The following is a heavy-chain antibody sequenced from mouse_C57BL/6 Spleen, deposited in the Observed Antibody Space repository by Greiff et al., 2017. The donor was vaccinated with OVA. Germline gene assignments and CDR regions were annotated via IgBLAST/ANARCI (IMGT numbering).Heavy chain of an antibody. J-gene: IGHJ4*01. V-gene: IGHV1-69*01. D-gene: IGHD4-1*01. Sequence: QVQLQQPGAELVMPGASVKLSCKASGYTFTSYWMHWVKQRPGQGLEWIGEIDPSDSYTNYNQQLKGKSTLTVDKSSSTAYMQLSSLTSEDSAVYYCARSRTPRNWNVYYYAMDYWGQGTSVTVSS. CDR3: ARSRTPRNWNVYYYAMDY. CDR1: GYTFTSYW. CDR2: IDPSDSYT.